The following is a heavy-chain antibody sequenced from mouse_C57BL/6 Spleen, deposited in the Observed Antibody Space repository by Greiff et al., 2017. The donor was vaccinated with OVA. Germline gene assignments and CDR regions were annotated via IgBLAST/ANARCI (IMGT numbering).Heavy chain of an antibody. J-gene: IGHJ1*03. Sequence: VQLKESGPELVKPGASVKIPCKASGYTFTDYNMDWVKQSHGKSLEWIGDINPNNGGTIYNQKFKGKATLTVDKSSSTAYMELRSLTSEDTAVYYCAREGYYYGSSSLWYFDVWGTGTTVTVSS. CDR3: AREGYYYGSSSLWYFDV. CDR2: INPNNGGT. D-gene: IGHD1-1*01. V-gene: IGHV1-18*01. CDR1: GYTFTDYN.